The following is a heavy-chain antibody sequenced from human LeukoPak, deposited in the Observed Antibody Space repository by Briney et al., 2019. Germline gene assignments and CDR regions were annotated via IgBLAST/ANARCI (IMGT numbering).Heavy chain of an antibody. CDR1: GFTFSNYA. V-gene: IGHV3-30*01. Sequence: GKSLRLSCAASGFTFSNYAMRWVRQAPGKGLEWVSLISSGGTYEYYAGSVKGRFTISRDNSKNTLYLQLNSLRAEDTAVYYCARDSTYYYDSGSSGPHYFDDWGQGTLVTVSS. D-gene: IGHD3-10*01. J-gene: IGHJ4*02. CDR3: ARDSTYYYDSGSSGPHYFDD. CDR2: ISSGGTYE.